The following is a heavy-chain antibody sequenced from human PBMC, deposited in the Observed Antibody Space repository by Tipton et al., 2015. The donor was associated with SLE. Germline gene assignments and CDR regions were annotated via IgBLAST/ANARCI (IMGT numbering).Heavy chain of an antibody. CDR2: IYYSGST. D-gene: IGHD2-2*01. J-gene: IGHJ5*02. CDR1: GGSISSGGYY. Sequence: TLSLTCTVSGGSISSGGYYWSWIRQHPGKGLEWIGYIYYSGSTYYNPSLKSRVTISVDTSKNQFSLKLSSVTAADTAVYYCARGSLHYQLLSWFDPWGQGTLVTVSS. V-gene: IGHV4-31*03. CDR3: ARGSLHYQLLSWFDP.